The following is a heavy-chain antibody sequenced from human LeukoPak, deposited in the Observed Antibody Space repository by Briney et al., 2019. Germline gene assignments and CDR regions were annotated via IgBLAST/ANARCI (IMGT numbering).Heavy chain of an antibody. D-gene: IGHD2-2*01. V-gene: IGHV3-23*01. CDR2: ISGSGGST. CDR3: ARGTYCSSTSCPFDY. J-gene: IGHJ4*02. CDR1: GFTFSSYA. Sequence: GGSLRLSCAASGFTFSSYAMSWVRQAPGKGLEWVSAISGSGGSTYYADSVKGRFTISRDNSKNTLYLQMNSLRAEDTAVYYCARGTYCSSTSCPFDYWGQGTLVTVSS.